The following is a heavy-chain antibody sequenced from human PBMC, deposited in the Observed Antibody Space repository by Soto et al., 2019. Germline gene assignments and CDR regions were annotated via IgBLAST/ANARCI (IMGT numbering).Heavy chain of an antibody. V-gene: IGHV4-4*07. Sequence: SETLSPTCTVSTGSINSYYWSWIRQPAGKGLEWIGRIYTTGSTTYNPSLKSRVTMSVDTSEKQVSVNLTSVTAADTAVYYCARLRGGYYSDGMDVWGQGTTVTVSS. D-gene: IGHD3-16*01. CDR1: TGSINSYY. CDR3: ARLRGGYYSDGMDV. J-gene: IGHJ6*02. CDR2: IYTTGST.